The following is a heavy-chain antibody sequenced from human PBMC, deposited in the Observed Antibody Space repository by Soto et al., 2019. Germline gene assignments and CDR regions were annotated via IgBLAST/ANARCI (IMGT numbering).Heavy chain of an antibody. CDR3: AKTGYYYDSAGGGMDV. D-gene: IGHD3-10*01. CDR1: GFTFSSYG. Sequence: VQLVESGGGLVKPGGSLRLSCAASGFTFSSYGMHWVRQAPGKGLEWVAVISYDGSNKYYADSVKGRFTISRDNSKNTLYLQMNSLRAEDTAVYYCAKTGYYYDSAGGGMDVWGQGTTVTVSS. CDR2: ISYDGSNK. J-gene: IGHJ6*02. V-gene: IGHV3-30*18.